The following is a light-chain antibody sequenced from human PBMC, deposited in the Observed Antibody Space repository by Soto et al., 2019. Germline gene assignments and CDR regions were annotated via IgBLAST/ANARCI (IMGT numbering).Light chain of an antibody. Sequence: QSALTQPASVSGSPGQSITISCTGTSSDVGGYNYVSWYQQHPGKAPKVMIYEVSNRPSGVSNRFSGSKSGNTASLTISGLQAEDEADYYCSPYTISGTSYVFGTGTKVTVL. CDR3: SPYTISGTSYV. J-gene: IGLJ1*01. CDR2: EVS. V-gene: IGLV2-14*01. CDR1: SSDVGGYNY.